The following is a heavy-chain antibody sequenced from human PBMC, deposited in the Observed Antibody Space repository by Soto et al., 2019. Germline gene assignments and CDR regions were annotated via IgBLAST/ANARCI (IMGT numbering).Heavy chain of an antibody. J-gene: IGHJ6*02. CDR2: IIPIFGTA. D-gene: IGHD2-21*02. V-gene: IGHV1-69*01. CDR3: AREDCGGDCYSCYYYGMDV. CDR1: GGTFSSYA. Sequence: QVQLVQSGAEVKKPGSSVKVSCKASGGTFSSYAISWVRQAPGQGLEWMGGIIPIFGTANYAQKFQGRVTITADESTSTAYMELSSLRSEDTAVYYCAREDCGGDCYSCYYYGMDVWGQGTTVTVSS.